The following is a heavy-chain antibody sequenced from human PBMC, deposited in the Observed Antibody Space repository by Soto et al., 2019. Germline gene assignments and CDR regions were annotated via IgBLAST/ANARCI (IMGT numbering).Heavy chain of an antibody. J-gene: IGHJ4*02. Sequence: QVQLQESGPGLVKPSETLSLTCTVSGGSVSSGGYYWSWIRQPPGKGLEWIGYIYYSGSTNYIPSLKSRVTISVDTSKNQFSLKLSSVTAADTAVYYCARDRLYYYDSSGANYVEYWGQGTLVTVSS. D-gene: IGHD3-22*01. V-gene: IGHV4-61*08. CDR3: ARDRLYYYDSSGANYVEY. CDR2: IYYSGST. CDR1: GGSVSSGGYY.